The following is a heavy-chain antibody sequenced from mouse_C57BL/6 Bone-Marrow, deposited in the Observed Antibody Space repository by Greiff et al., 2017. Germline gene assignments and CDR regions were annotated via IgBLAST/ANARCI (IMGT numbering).Heavy chain of an antibody. D-gene: IGHD3-2*02. CDR2: IDPEDGET. CDR3: APNGDVRAMDY. J-gene: IGHJ4*01. V-gene: IGHV14-2*01. Sequence: EVKLMESGAELVKPGASVKLSCTASGFNIKDYYMHWVKQRTEQGLEWIGRIDPEDGETKYAPKFQGKATITADTSSNTAYMQLSSLTSEDTAVYYSAPNGDVRAMDYWGQGTSVTVSS. CDR1: GFNIKDYY.